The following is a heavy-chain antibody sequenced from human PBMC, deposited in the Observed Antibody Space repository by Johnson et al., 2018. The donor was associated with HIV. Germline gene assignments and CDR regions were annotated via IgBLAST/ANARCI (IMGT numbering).Heavy chain of an antibody. CDR1: GFTFSSYA. CDR3: AKGEGYCGGDCLDAFDI. J-gene: IGHJ3*02. CDR2: ISGSGDST. V-gene: IGHV3-23*04. D-gene: IGHD2-21*01. Sequence: VQLVESGGGLVQPGGSLRLSCAASGFTFSSYAMSWVRQAPGKGLEWVSAISGSGDSTYFADSVKGRFTISRDNSKNTLYLQMNSLRAEDTAVYYCAKGEGYCGGDCLDAFDIWGQGTVVTVSS.